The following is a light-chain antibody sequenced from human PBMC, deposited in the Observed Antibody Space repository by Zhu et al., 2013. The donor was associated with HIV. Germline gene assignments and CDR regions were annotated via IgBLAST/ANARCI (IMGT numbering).Light chain of an antibody. V-gene: IGKV1-9*01. CDR3: QQLNDYPFT. Sequence: DIQMTQSPSSVSASVGDRVTITCRASRGIATSLAWYQQKPGLAPNLLIYGASTLQSGVPSRFSATGSGTDFTLIIDGLQPEDFATYYCQQLNDYPFTFGQGTKLEI. J-gene: IGKJ2*01. CDR2: GAS. CDR1: RGIATS.